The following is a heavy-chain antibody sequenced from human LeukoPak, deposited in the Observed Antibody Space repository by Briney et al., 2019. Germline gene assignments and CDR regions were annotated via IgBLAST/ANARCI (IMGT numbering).Heavy chain of an antibody. Sequence: ASVKVSCKASGYTFTGYYMHWVRQAPGQGLEWMGWINPNTGGTNYAQKFQGRVTMTRDTSISTPYMELSWLRFDDTAVYYCARALYTSRSYLATFSPTNFDYWGQGTLVTVSS. D-gene: IGHD6-13*01. V-gene: IGHV1-2*02. CDR2: INPNTGGT. J-gene: IGHJ4*02. CDR1: GYTFTGYY. CDR3: ARALYTSRSYLATFSPTNFDY.